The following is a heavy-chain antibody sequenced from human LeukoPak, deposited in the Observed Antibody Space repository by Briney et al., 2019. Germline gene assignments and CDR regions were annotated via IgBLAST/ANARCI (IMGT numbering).Heavy chain of an antibody. CDR2: LSGSGGST. V-gene: IGHV3-23*01. D-gene: IGHD2-2*01. Sequence: GGSLRLSCAASGFTFSSYAMSWARQAPGKGLEWASALSGSGGSTYYADSVKGRFTISRDKSKNTLYLQMDSLRAEDTAVYYCARYCSSTNCYHWYFDVWGRGTLVTVSS. CDR1: GFTFSSYA. J-gene: IGHJ2*01. CDR3: ARYCSSTNCYHWYFDV.